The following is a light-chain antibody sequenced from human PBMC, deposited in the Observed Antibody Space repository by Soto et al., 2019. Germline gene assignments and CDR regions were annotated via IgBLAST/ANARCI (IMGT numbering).Light chain of an antibody. CDR1: QSISSW. CDR2: DAS. J-gene: IGKJ1*01. Sequence: DIQMAQYPYTLYASVGDRVTITCRPSQSISSWLAWYQQKPGKAPKLLIYDASSLESGVPSRFSGSGSGTEFALTISSLRPDGFATYYCQQYNSYWTFGQGTKLDI. CDR3: QQYNSYWT. V-gene: IGKV1-5*01.